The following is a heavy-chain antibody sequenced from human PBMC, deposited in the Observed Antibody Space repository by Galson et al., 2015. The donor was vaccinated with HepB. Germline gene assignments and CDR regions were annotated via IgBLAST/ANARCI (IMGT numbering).Heavy chain of an antibody. CDR3: ARGALVAVVTANLNNWFDP. J-gene: IGHJ5*02. V-gene: IGHV1-18*01. CDR2: INAYDSPT. Sequence: SVKVSCKASGYTFSSYSIAWVRQAPGQGLEWMGWINAYDSPTNYAQNLQGRVTMTTETSTTTAYMELRSLRSDDTAVYYCARGALVAVVTANLNNWFDPWGQGTLVTVSS. CDR1: GYTFSSYS. D-gene: IGHD2-15*01.